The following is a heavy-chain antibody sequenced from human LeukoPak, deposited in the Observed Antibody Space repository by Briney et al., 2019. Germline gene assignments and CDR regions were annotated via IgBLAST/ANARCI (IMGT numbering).Heavy chain of an antibody. CDR1: GYTFTSYY. CDR3: ARVGKSSRYYYYYYYMDV. D-gene: IGHD4-23*01. V-gene: IGHV1-46*01. J-gene: IGHJ6*03. CDR2: INPSGGST. Sequence: ASVKVSCKASGYTFTSYYMHWVRQAPGQGLEWMGIINPSGGSTSYAQKFQGRVTMTRDTSTSTVYMELSSLRSEDTAAYYCARVGKSSRYYYYYYYMDVWGKGTTVTVSS.